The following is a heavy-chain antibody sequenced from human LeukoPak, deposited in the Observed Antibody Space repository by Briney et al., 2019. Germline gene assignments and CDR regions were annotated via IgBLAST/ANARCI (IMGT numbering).Heavy chain of an antibody. V-gene: IGHV3-49*04. CDR2: IRSDRYGGTS. J-gene: IGHJ6*03. Sequence: GGSLRLSCTASGFTFGDNPLNWVRQAPGKGLERVGLIRSDRYGGTSEYVASVNGRFSISRDDSRNILYLEMNSLRNEDTAVYFCTRISSSPAALYYYYMDVWGKGIPATVSS. D-gene: IGHD6-6*01. CDR3: TRISSSPAALYYYYMDV. CDR1: GFTFGDNP.